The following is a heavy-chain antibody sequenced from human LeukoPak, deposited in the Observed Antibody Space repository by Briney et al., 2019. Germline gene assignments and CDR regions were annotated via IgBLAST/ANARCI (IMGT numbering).Heavy chain of an antibody. V-gene: IGHV4-59*08. CDR1: GGSISSYY. CDR2: IYYSGST. CDR3: ARRIAAAGTGFDY. J-gene: IGHJ4*02. D-gene: IGHD6-13*01. Sequence: MTSETLSLTCTVSGGSISSYYWSWIRQPPGKGLEWIGYIYYSGSTNYNPSLKSRVTISVDTSKNQFSLKLSSVTAADTAVYYCARRIAAAGTGFDYWGQGTLVTVSS.